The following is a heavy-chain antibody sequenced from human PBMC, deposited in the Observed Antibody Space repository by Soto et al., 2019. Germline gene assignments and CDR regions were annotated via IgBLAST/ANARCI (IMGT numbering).Heavy chain of an antibody. CDR3: ARDTDCTGGSCYSLKY. Sequence: QVQLVQSGAEVKKPGSSVKVSCKASGGTFSSYTLTWVRQAPGQGLEWMGRIIPILGIVNYAQKFQGRVTITADKSSSTGYMELSSLRSEDTAVYYCARDTDCTGGSCYSLKYWGQGTLVTVSS. CDR1: GGTFSSYT. V-gene: IGHV1-69*08. D-gene: IGHD2-15*01. CDR2: IIPILGIV. J-gene: IGHJ4*02.